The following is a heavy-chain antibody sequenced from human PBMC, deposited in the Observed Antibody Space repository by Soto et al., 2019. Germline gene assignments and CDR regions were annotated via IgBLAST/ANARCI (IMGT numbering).Heavy chain of an antibody. CDR3: ARVPMRLHYGDYGGANYYYYMDV. Sequence: GGSLRLSCAASGFTFSDYYMSWIRQAPGKGLEWVSYISSSGSTIYYADSVKGRFTISRDNAKNSLYLQMNSLRAEDTAVYYCARVPMRLHYGDYGGANYYYYMDVWGKGTTVTVSS. V-gene: IGHV3-11*01. J-gene: IGHJ6*03. D-gene: IGHD4-17*01. CDR2: ISSSGSTI. CDR1: GFTFSDYY.